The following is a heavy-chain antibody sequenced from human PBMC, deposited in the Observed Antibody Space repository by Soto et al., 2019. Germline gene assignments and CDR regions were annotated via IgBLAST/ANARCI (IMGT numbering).Heavy chain of an antibody. CDR1: GFSFNEAW. J-gene: IGHJ6*02. CDR3: TTGSVEGI. CDR2: IKTSAGGGAT. Sequence: EVQLVESAGGLVKPGGSLRLSCVASGFSFNEAWMNWVRQAPGEGLEGVGRIKTSAGGGATDYAAPVQGRFTTSRDDSKNALYLHMTSRRTEDTAIYYCTTGSVEGIWGQGTTVTVSS. V-gene: IGHV3-15*07. D-gene: IGHD2-15*01.